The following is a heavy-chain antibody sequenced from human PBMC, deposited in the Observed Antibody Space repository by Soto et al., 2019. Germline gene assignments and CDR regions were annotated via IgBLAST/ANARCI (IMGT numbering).Heavy chain of an antibody. CDR3: ARAPSGGYGLDV. D-gene: IGHD3-16*01. CDR1: GFSVSTSY. V-gene: IGHV3-53*01. J-gene: IGHJ6*02. CDR2: IYGGGDT. Sequence: GGSLRLSCAASGFSVSTSYMSWVRQAPGKGLEWVSVIYGGGDTYHAAAVKGRFIISRDNSYNTLYLQMNSLRAEDTAMYYCARAPSGGYGLDVWGQGTTVTVSS.